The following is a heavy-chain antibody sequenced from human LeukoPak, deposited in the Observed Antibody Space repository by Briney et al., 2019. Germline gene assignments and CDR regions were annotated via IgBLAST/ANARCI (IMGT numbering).Heavy chain of an antibody. CDR2: IIPIFGIA. Sequence: GASVTVSCKASGGTFSSYAISWVRQAPGQGLEWMGRIIPIFGIANYAQKFQGRVTITADKSTSTAYMELSSLRSEDTAVYYCARVPIHYDSSGYFQFGMDVWLQGTTVTVSS. CDR1: GGTFSSYA. CDR3: ARVPIHYDSSGYFQFGMDV. D-gene: IGHD3-22*01. V-gene: IGHV1-69*17. J-gene: IGHJ6*02.